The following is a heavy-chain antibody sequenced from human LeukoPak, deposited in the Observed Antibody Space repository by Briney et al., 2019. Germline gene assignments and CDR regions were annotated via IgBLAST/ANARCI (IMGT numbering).Heavy chain of an antibody. J-gene: IGHJ4*02. CDR2: ISSSSSYI. V-gene: IGHV3-21*01. CDR3: ARARAAMAVPWNY. Sequence: PGGSLTLSCAASGFTFSSYSMNWVRQAPGKGLEWVSSISSSSSYIYYADSVKGRFTISRDNAKNSLHLQMNSLRAEDTAVYYCARARAAMAVPWNYWGQGTLVTVSS. D-gene: IGHD6-25*01. CDR1: GFTFSSYS.